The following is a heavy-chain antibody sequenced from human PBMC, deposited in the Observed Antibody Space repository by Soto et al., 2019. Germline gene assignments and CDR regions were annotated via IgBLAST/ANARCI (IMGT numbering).Heavy chain of an antibody. CDR2: IYPGDSDT. CDR1: GYSFTSYW. D-gene: IGHD1-26*01. J-gene: IGHJ6*02. Sequence: PWESLKISSKGSGYSFTSYWIDWVRQMPGKGLDWMGIIYPGDSDTRYSPSFQGEVTISADKTISTAYLQWRSLKAPDTAMYYCARHPSIVGAPQTYYFYGMVVWGQGTTVTVSS. V-gene: IGHV5-51*01. CDR3: ARHPSIVGAPQTYYFYGMVV.